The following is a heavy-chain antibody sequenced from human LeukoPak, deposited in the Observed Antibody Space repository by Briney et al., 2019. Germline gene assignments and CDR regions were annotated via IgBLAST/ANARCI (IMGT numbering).Heavy chain of an antibody. CDR1: GRSFSGYY. J-gene: IGHJ5*02. D-gene: IGHD2-2*01. CDR2: INHSGST. CDR3: ARGRRVVVPAAITWFDP. Sequence: ETLSLTCAVYGRSFSGYYWSWIRQPPGKGLEWIGEINHSGSTNYNPSLKSRVTISVDTSKNQFSLKLSSVTAADTAVYYCARGRRVVVPAAITWFDPWGQGTLVTVSS. V-gene: IGHV4-34*01.